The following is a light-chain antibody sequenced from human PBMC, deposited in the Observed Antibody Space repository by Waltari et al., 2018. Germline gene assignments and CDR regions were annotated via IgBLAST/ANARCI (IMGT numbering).Light chain of an antibody. CDR1: QSINSY. CDR3: QQRANWPRLT. V-gene: IGKV3-11*01. J-gene: IGKJ4*01. Sequence: EIVLTQSPATLSLSPGERATLPCRASQSINSYLAWYQHKPGQAPRLLIYDASNRATGIPARFSGSGSGTDFTLTISSLEPEDFAVYYCQQRANWPRLTFGGGTKVEIK. CDR2: DAS.